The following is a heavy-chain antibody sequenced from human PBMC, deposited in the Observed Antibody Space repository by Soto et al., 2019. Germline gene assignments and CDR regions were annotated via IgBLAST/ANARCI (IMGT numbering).Heavy chain of an antibody. J-gene: IGHJ4*02. D-gene: IGHD3-10*01. CDR3: ARLNYYGSGSYYNFFNY. CDR1: GGSISSSSYY. V-gene: IGHV4-39*01. Sequence: QLQLQESGPGLVKPSETLSLTCTVSGGSISSSSYYWGWIRQPPGKGLEWIGSIYYSGSTYYNPSLKSRVTISVDTSKNQFSLKLGSVTAADTAVYYCARLNYYGSGSYYNFFNYWGQGTLVTVSS. CDR2: IYYSGST.